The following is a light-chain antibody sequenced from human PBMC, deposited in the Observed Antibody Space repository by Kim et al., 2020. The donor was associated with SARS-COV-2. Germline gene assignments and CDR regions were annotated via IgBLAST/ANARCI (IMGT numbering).Light chain of an antibody. CDR3: QQYYTYPPYT. Sequence: ASTGDRVTITCRASQDISSYLAWYQQKPGKAPKLLIYAASTLQSGVPSRFSGSGSGTDFTLTINCLQSEDFATYYCQQYYTYPPYTFGQGTKLEI. V-gene: IGKV1-8*01. CDR2: AAS. CDR1: QDISSY. J-gene: IGKJ2*01.